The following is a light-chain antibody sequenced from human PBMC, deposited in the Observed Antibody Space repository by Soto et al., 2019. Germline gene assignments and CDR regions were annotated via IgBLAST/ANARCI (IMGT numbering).Light chain of an antibody. Sequence: EIVLTQSPATLSLSPGERATLSCRASQSISSYLAWYEQKPGQAPRVIIYDASNRASGIPARFSGSGSWTDITITSSSLEPEDFAVYYCQQRSSWPRPFGPGTKVDIK. CDR3: QQRSSWPRP. CDR1: QSISSY. CDR2: DAS. J-gene: IGKJ3*01. V-gene: IGKV3-11*01.